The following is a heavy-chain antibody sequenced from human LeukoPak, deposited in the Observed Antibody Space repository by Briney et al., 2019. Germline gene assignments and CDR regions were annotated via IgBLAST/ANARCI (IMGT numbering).Heavy chain of an antibody. V-gene: IGHV3-23*01. CDR1: GFTFSSYA. J-gene: IGHJ4*02. CDR3: ARPKYSGSYYFDC. CDR2: ISTSGDST. Sequence: PGGSLRLSCAASGFTFSSYAMSWVRQAPGKGLEWVSAISTSGDSTRYADSVKGRFTISRDNSKNTLCLQMNSLRAEDTAVYYCARPKYSGSYYFDCWGQGTLVTVSS. D-gene: IGHD1-26*01.